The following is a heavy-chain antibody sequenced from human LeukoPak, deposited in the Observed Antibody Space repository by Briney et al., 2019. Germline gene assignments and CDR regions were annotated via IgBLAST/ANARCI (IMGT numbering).Heavy chain of an antibody. D-gene: IGHD4-11*01. V-gene: IGHV4-34*01. CDR3: ARDYSNYAYYYYGMDV. CDR1: GGSFSGYY. J-gene: IGHJ6*02. Sequence: SETLSLTCAVYGGSFSGYYWSWIRQPPGNGLEWIGEINHSGSTNYNPSLKSRVTISVDTSKNQFSLKLSSVTAADTAVYYCARDYSNYAYYYYGMDVWGQGTTVTVSS. CDR2: INHSGST.